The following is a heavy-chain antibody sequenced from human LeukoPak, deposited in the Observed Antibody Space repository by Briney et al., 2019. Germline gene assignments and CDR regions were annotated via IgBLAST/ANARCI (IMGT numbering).Heavy chain of an antibody. V-gene: IGHV3-33*06. CDR3: ANPPEEVGPYGTFDY. Sequence: GGSLRLSCAASGFTFTNYGMHWVRQAPGKGLEWVAVIWYDGSNKDYADSVRGRFTISRDNSKNTLYLQMNSLRAEDTAVYYCANPPEEVGPYGTFDYWGQGTLVTVSS. CDR2: IWYDGSNK. CDR1: GFTFTNYG. J-gene: IGHJ4*02. D-gene: IGHD1-1*01.